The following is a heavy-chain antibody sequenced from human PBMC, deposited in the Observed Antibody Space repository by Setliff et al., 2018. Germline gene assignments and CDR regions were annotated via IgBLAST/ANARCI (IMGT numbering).Heavy chain of an antibody. D-gene: IGHD3-10*01. CDR1: GITFSNYA. CDR3: AKNGFGVVALGVNNWFDP. J-gene: IGHJ5*02. CDR2: ISGGGDGT. Sequence: GGSLRLSCAASGITFSNYAMSWVRQAPGKGLEWVSAISGGGDGTYYADSVKGRFIISRDNSKNTLYLQMNSLRAEDTAVYYCAKNGFGVVALGVNNWFDPWGQGTLVTVSS. V-gene: IGHV3-23*01.